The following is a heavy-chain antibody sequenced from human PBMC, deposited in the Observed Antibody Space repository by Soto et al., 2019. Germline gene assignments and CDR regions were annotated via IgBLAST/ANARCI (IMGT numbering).Heavy chain of an antibody. CDR1: GGTFSSYA. D-gene: IGHD3-3*01. J-gene: IGHJ5*02. V-gene: IGHV1-69*12. CDR3: AREGRTIFGVVHPNWFDP. Sequence: QVQLVQSGAEVKKPGSSVKVSCKASGGTFSSYAISWVRQAPGQGLEWMGGIIPIFGTANYAQKFQGRVTITAGDSPSTAYMELSRLRSADTAVYYCAREGRTIFGVVHPNWFDPWGQGTLVTVSS. CDR2: IIPIFGTA.